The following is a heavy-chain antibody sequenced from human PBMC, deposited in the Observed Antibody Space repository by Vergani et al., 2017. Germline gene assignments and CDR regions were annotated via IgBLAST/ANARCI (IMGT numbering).Heavy chain of an antibody. D-gene: IGHD1-26*01. CDR2: IYSSGST. CDR1: GDSISSGNSY. J-gene: IGHJ4*03. V-gene: IGHV4-61*02. CDR3: ARGTFLHAFDN. Sequence: QVQLQESGPGLLKPSQTLSLTCSVAGDSISSGNSYWNWIRQPAGKGLEWMGRIYSSGSTSYNPSIKSRITMSLDTSKNQFSLSLSSVTAADTAVYYCARGTFLHAFDNWGRWTVVNVSS.